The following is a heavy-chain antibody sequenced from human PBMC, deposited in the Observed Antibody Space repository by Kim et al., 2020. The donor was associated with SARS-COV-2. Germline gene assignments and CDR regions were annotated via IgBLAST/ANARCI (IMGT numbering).Heavy chain of an antibody. CDR2: IYYSGGT. CDR3: ARLGGSFDFDY. V-gene: IGHV4-59*08. J-gene: IGHJ4*02. Sequence: SETLSLTCTVSGGSISSYYWSWIRQPPGKGLEWIGYIYYSGGTNYNPSLKSRVTISVDTSKNQFSLKLSSVTAADTAVDYCARLGGSFDFDYWDQGTLVT. D-gene: IGHD3-9*01. CDR1: GGSISSYY.